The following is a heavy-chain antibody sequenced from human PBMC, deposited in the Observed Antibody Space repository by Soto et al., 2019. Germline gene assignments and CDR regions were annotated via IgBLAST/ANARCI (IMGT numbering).Heavy chain of an antibody. V-gene: IGHV4-30-4*01. J-gene: IGHJ6*02. D-gene: IGHD3-10*01. Sequence: QVQLQESGPGLVKPSQTLSLTCTVSGGSISSGDYYWSWIRQPPGKGLEWIGYIYYSGSTYYNPSLKRRVTISVDTSKNQFSLKLSSVTAADTAVYYCARVGFGELLAHGMDVWGQGPTVTVSS. CDR3: ARVGFGELLAHGMDV. CDR2: IYYSGST. CDR1: GGSISSGDYY.